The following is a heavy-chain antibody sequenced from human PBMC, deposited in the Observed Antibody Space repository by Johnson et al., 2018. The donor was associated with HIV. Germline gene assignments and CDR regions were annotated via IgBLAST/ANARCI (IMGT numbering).Heavy chain of an antibody. CDR3: ARADGSYYDRASWAFDI. CDR1: GFTFSSYW. Sequence: VQLVESGGGLVQPGGSLRLSCAASGFTFSSYWMSWVRQAPGKGLEWVANIKQDGSEKYYVDSVKGRFIISRDNSKNTLYLQMNSLRAEDTAIYYCARADGSYYDRASWAFDIWAKGRWSPSLQ. J-gene: IGHJ3*02. V-gene: IGHV3-7*03. CDR2: IKQDGSEK. D-gene: IGHD1-26*01.